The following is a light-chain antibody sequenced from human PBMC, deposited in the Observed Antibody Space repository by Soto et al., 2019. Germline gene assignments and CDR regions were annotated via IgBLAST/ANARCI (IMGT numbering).Light chain of an antibody. Sequence: QPVLTQPPSVSGAPGQRVTISCTGRSSNIGAGYDVHWYQQLPGTAPKLLIYGNSNRPSGVPDRFSGSKSGTSPSLAITGLQAEYEADYYCQSYDSSLSGWGVFGGGTKLTFL. V-gene: IGLV1-40*01. J-gene: IGLJ2*01. CDR2: GNS. CDR1: SSNIGAGYD. CDR3: QSYDSSLSGWGV.